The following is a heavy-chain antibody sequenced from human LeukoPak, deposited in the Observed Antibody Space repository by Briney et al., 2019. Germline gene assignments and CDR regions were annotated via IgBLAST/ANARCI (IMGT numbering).Heavy chain of an antibody. Sequence: GGSLRLSCAASGFTVSSNYMSWVRQAPGKGLEWVAVIYFGGSTYYADSVQGRFTISRGNSKNTLYLQMNSLRAEDTAVYYCARDQGIAAAGWGYFDYWGQGTLVTVSS. D-gene: IGHD6-13*01. CDR1: GFTVSSNY. V-gene: IGHV3-53*01. CDR2: IYFGGST. J-gene: IGHJ4*02. CDR3: ARDQGIAAAGWGYFDY.